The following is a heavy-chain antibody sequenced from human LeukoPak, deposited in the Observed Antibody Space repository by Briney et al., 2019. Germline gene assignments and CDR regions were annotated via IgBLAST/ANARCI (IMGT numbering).Heavy chain of an antibody. J-gene: IGHJ4*02. CDR1: GGSFSGYY. V-gene: IGHV4-34*01. CDR3: ARCSGSTYYFDY. Sequence: PSETLSLTCAVYGGSFSGYYWSWIRQPPGKGLEWIGEINHSGSTNYNPSLKSRVTISVDTSKNQFSLKLSSVTAADTAVYYCARCSGSTYYFDYWGKGTLVTVSS. CDR2: INHSGST. D-gene: IGHD1-26*01.